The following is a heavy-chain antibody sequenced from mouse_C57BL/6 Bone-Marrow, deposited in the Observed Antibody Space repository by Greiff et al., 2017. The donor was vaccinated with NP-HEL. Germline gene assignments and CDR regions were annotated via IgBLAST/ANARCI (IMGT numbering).Heavy chain of an antibody. CDR3: ARGGVVPSFDY. Sequence: QVQLQQSGAELVRPGTSVKVSCKASGYAFTNYLIEWVKQRPGQGLEWIGVINPGSGGTNYNEKFKGKATLTADKSSSTAYMQLSSLTSEDSAVYFCARGGVVPSFDYWGQGTLVTVSA. J-gene: IGHJ3*01. V-gene: IGHV1-54*01. CDR1: GYAFTNYL. D-gene: IGHD1-1*01. CDR2: INPGSGGT.